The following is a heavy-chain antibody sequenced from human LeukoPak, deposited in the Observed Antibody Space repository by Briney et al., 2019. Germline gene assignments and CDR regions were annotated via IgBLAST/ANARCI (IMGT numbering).Heavy chain of an antibody. J-gene: IGHJ4*02. CDR3: ARDVTMVRDPANNYYFDY. V-gene: IGHV3-53*01. Sequence: GGSLRLSCAASGFSVSKNNMDWVRQAPGKGLEWVSTLYSDGTTTYADSMKGRFSISRDNSKNTLSLQLNSLRAEDTAVYYCARDVTMVRDPANNYYFDYWGQGTLVTVSS. CDR1: GFSVSKNN. D-gene: IGHD3-10*01. CDR2: LYSDGTT.